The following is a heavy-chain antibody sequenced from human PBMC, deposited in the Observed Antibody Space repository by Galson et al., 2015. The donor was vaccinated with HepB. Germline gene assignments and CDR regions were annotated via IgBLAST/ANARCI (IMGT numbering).Heavy chain of an antibody. J-gene: IGHJ4*02. CDR2: IYSGGST. V-gene: IGHV3-66*02. CDR3: ARGSLGWAAAGQFDY. D-gene: IGHD6-13*01. Sequence: SLRLSCAASGFTVSSNYMSWVRQAPGKGLEWVSVIYSGGSTYYADSVKGRFTISRDNSKNTLYLQMNNLRAEDTAVYYCARGSLGWAAAGQFDYWGQGTLVTVSS. CDR1: GFTVSSNY.